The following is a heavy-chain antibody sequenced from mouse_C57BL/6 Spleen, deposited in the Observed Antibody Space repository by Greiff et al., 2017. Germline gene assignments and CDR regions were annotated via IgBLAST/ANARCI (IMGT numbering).Heavy chain of an antibody. D-gene: IGHD4-1*01. CDR2: INPNNGGT. CDR3: ARSGTSLFAY. Sequence: EVQLQQSGPELVKPGASVKISCKASGYTFTDYYMNWVKQSHGKSLEWIGDINPNNGGTSYNQKFKGKATLTVDKSSSTAYMERRSLTSEDSAVYYCARSGTSLFAYWGQGTLVTVSA. CDR1: GYTFTDYY. V-gene: IGHV1-26*01. J-gene: IGHJ3*01.